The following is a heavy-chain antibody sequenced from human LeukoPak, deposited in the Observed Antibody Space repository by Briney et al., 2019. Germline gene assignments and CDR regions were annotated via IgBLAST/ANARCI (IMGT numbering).Heavy chain of an antibody. J-gene: IGHJ3*02. Sequence: GGSLRLSCAASGFTFSSYWMHWVRQAPGKGLVWVSRINSDGSSTSYADSVKGRFTISRDNAKNTLYLQMNSLRAEDTAVYYCARRVRASGAFDIWGQGTMVTVSS. V-gene: IGHV3-74*01. CDR3: ARRVRASGAFDI. CDR2: INSDGSST. CDR1: GFTFSSYW. D-gene: IGHD6-19*01.